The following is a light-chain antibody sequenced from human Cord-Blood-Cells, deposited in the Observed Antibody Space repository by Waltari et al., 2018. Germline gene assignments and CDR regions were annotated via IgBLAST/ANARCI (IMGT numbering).Light chain of an antibody. J-gene: IGLJ1*01. CDR3: CSYAGSFYV. CDR1: SSDVGSYNL. CDR2: EGS. Sequence: QSALTQPASVSGSPGQSITISCTGTSSDVGSYNLVSWYQQHPGKAPKLMIYEGSKRPSGFSNRFSGSNAGNTASLTISGLQAEDEADYYCCSYAGSFYVFGTGTKVTVL. V-gene: IGLV2-23*01.